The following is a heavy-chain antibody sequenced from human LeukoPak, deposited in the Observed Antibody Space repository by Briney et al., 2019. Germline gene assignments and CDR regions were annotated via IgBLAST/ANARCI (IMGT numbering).Heavy chain of an antibody. V-gene: IGHV4-34*01. J-gene: IGHJ5*02. Sequence: SETLSLTCAVYGGSFSGYYWSWIRQPPGKGLEWIGEINHSGSTNYNPSLKSRVTISVDTSKNQFSLKLSSVTAADTAVYYCASQQQLVLLDWFDPWGQGTLVTVSS. CDR3: ASQQQLVLLDWFDP. CDR2: INHSGST. D-gene: IGHD6-13*01. CDR1: GGSFSGYY.